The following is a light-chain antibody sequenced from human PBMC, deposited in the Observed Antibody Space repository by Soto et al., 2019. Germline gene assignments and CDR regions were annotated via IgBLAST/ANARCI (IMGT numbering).Light chain of an antibody. CDR3: HQYGSLPIT. J-gene: IGKJ5*01. CDR1: QSVSNNY. V-gene: IGKV3-20*01. CDR2: GAS. Sequence: EIVLTQSPGTLSLSPGERATLSCRASQSVSNNYLAWYQQKPGQTPRLLVYGASSRATSIPDRFSGSGSGTDCTLTISGLEPEDFAVYYCHQYGSLPITFGQGTRLEIK.